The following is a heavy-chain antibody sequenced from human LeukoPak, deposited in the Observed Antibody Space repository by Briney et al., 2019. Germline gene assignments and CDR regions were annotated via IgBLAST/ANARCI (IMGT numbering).Heavy chain of an antibody. D-gene: IGHD4-17*01. Sequence: SGTLSLTCAVSGGSISSSNWWSWIRQPPGKGLEWIGYIYYSGSTNYNPSLKSRVTISVDTSKNQFSLKLSSVTAADTAVYYCASTTYGDYQNEFDYWGQGTLVTVSS. V-gene: IGHV4-59*08. CDR3: ASTTYGDYQNEFDY. CDR1: GGSISSSNW. J-gene: IGHJ4*02. CDR2: IYYSGST.